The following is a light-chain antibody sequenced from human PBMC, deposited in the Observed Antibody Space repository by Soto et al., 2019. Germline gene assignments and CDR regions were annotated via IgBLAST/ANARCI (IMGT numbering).Light chain of an antibody. V-gene: IGKV3-15*01. CDR1: QSVSSN. Sequence: EIVMTQSPATLSVSPGERATLSCRASQSVSSNLGWYQQKSGQAPRLLIYGASTRATGIPARFSGSGSGTEFTLTISSLQSEDFAVYYCQQYNNWPPPYTFGQGTKLEIK. CDR3: QQYNNWPPPYT. J-gene: IGKJ2*01. CDR2: GAS.